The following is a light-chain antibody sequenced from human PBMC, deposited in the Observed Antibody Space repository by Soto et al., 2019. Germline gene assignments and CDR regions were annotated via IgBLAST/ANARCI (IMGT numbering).Light chain of an antibody. Sequence: DIQMTQSPSFLSASVGDRVTITCQASQDISNYLNLYQHNPGKAPNLLSYDASNSETGVPSRLSGRGSGPGFTANISTLQTAEFARYSCQQCHNLPITSGGGTKVAIK. CDR1: QDISNY. V-gene: IGKV1-33*01. CDR2: DAS. J-gene: IGKJ4*01. CDR3: QQCHNLPIT.